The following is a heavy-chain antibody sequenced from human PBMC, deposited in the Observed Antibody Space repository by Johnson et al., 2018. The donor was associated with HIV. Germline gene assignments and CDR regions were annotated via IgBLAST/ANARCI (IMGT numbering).Heavy chain of an antibody. CDR2: IKQDGSGK. V-gene: IGHV3-7*01. J-gene: IGHJ3*02. D-gene: IGHD3-22*01. CDR3: AKDVGNYWPNAFDI. CDR1: GFTFSTYW. Sequence: VQLVESGGGLVQPGGSLRLSCAASGFTFSTYWMSWVRQAPGKGLEWVANIKQDGSGKYYADSVNGRFTISRDNSKNTLYLQMNSLRAEDTAVYYCAKDVGNYWPNAFDIWGQGTTVTVSS.